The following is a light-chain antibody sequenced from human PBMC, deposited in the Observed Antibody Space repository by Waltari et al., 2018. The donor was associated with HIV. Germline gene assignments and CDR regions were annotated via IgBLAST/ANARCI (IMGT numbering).Light chain of an antibody. CDR1: QSLVHPDGNTY. J-gene: IGKJ4*02. CDR3: MQATHFPVT. Sequence: DIVMTQTPLSSPVTLVQPASISCRSSQSLVHPDGNTYLSWLQQRPGQPPLLLIYKISNRFSVVPDRFSGSGAETDCTLKSSRVEAEDVWVYYCMQATHFPVTLGAGTKVEIK. V-gene: IGKV2-24*01. CDR2: KIS.